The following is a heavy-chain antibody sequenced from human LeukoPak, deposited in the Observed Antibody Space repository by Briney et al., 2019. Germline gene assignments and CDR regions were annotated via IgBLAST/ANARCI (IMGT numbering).Heavy chain of an antibody. CDR2: IYSSGST. CDR3: ARDRGDYGGPDY. Sequence: SETLSLTCTVSGGSISSFYWRWIRQPAGKGLEWIGRIYSSGSTNYNPSLKSRITISVDTSKNQFSLKVSSVTAADTAVYYCARDRGDYGGPDYWGQGTLVTVSS. J-gene: IGHJ4*02. D-gene: IGHD4-23*01. CDR1: GGSISSFY. V-gene: IGHV4-4*07.